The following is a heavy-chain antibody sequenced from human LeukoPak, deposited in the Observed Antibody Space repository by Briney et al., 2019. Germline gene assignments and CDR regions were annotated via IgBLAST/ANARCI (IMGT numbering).Heavy chain of an antibody. J-gene: IGHJ4*02. Sequence: KSSEALSLTCTVSGASVNSGSHYWSWFRQPPGKGLEWIGYMYYSGTTNYNPSLKSRVTISVDTSKNHFSLKMNSLTAADTAEYYCAGLRYHGGNTVWGQGTPVTVSS. CDR2: MYYSGTT. CDR1: GASVNSGSHY. CDR3: AGLRYHGGNTV. D-gene: IGHD4-23*01. V-gene: IGHV4-61*03.